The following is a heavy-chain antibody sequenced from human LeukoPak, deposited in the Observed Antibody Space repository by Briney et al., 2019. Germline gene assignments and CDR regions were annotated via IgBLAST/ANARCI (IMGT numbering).Heavy chain of an antibody. D-gene: IGHD2-21*01. V-gene: IGHV4-59*01. CDR3: ARLTPPTGVWAFDI. CDR1: GGSMSSYY. Sequence: NPSETLSLTCTVSGGSMSSYYWSWIRQPPGKGLEWIGYISYSGNTDYNPSLKSRVTMSVDTSNNEYSLKLRSVTPADTAVYYCARLTPPTGVWAFDIWGQGIMVTVSS. J-gene: IGHJ3*02. CDR2: ISYSGNT.